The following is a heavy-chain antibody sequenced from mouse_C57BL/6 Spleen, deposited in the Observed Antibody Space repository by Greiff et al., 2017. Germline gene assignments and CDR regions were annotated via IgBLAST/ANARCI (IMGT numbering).Heavy chain of an antibody. CDR2: ISDGGSYT. D-gene: IGHD3-1*01. CDR1: GFTFSSYA. Sequence: EVKLVESGGGLVKPGGSLKLSCAASGFTFSSYAMSWVRQTPEKRLEWVATISDGGSYTYYPDNVKGRFTISRDNAKNNLYQQMSHLKSEDTAMYYCARDRGSNYFDYWGQGTTLTVSS. V-gene: IGHV5-4*01. J-gene: IGHJ2*01. CDR3: ARDRGSNYFDY.